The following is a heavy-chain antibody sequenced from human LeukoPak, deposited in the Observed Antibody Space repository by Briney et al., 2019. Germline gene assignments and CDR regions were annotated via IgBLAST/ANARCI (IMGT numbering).Heavy chain of an antibody. CDR2: ISSSSSYM. D-gene: IGHD3-3*01. V-gene: IGHV3-21*01. CDR3: ARASSIFGVVRGAFDI. J-gene: IGHJ3*02. Sequence: GGSLRLSCAASGFTFSSYSMNWVRQAPGKGLEWVSSISSSSSYMYYADSVKGRFTISRDNAKNSLYLQMNSLRAEDTAVYYCARASSIFGVVRGAFDIWGQGTMATVSS. CDR1: GFTFSSYS.